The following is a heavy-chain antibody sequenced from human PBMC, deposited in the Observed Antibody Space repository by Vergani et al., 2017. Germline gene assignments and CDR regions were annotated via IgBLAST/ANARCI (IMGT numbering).Heavy chain of an antibody. Sequence: QVQLVESGGGVVQPGRSLRLSCAASGFTFSSYGMHWVRQAPGKGLEWVAVIWYDGSNKYYADSVKGRFTISRDNSKNTLYLQMNSLRAEDTAVYYCARAPPHENSSGYRFDYWGQGTLVTVSS. V-gene: IGHV3-33*08. CDR2: IWYDGSNK. J-gene: IGHJ4*02. D-gene: IGHD6-19*01. CDR3: ARAPPHENSSGYRFDY. CDR1: GFTFSSYG.